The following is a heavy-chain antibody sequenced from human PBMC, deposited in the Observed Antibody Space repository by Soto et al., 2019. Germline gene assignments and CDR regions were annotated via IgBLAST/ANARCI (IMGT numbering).Heavy chain of an antibody. J-gene: IGHJ4*02. D-gene: IGHD3-22*01. Sequence: GGSLRLSCADSGFRFSSYSMSLVRQTPGKGLEWVAAITATGDRTYYADSVTGRFTISRDNSKKTHYLQMTSLRAEDTAMYYCATMNGYFEYWGQGTPVTVSS. CDR3: ATMNGYFEY. CDR2: ITATGDRT. V-gene: IGHV3-23*01. CDR1: GFRFSSYS.